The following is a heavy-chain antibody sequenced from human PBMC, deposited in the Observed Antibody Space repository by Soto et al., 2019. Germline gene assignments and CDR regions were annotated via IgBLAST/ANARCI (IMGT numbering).Heavy chain of an antibody. V-gene: IGHV1-2*04. CDR3: AREPYCSSTSCSDAFDI. D-gene: IGHD2-2*01. J-gene: IGHJ3*02. CDR1: EYTFTGYY. CDR2: INPNSGGT. Sequence: ASVKVSCKASEYTFTGYYLHWVRQAPGQGLEWMGWINPNSGGTNYAQKFQGWVTMTRDTSISTAYMELSRLRSDDTAVYYCAREPYCSSTSCSDAFDIWGQGTMVTVSS.